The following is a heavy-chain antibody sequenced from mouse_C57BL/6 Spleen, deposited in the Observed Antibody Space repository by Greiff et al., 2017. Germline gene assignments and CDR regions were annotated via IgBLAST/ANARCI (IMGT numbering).Heavy chain of an antibody. V-gene: IGHV1-52*01. CDR2: IDPSDSET. CDR1: GYTFTSYW. Sequence: QVQLKQPGAELVRPGSSVKLSCKASGYTFTSYWMHWVKQRPIQGLEWIGNIDPSDSETHYNQKFKDKATLTVDKSSSTAYMQLSSLTSEDSAVYYCARRKKGNYFDYWGQGTTLTVSS. CDR3: ARRKKGNYFDY. J-gene: IGHJ2*01.